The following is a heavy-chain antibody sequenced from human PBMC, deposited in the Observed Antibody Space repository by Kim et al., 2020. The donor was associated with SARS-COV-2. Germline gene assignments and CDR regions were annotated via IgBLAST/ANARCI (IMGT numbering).Heavy chain of an antibody. V-gene: IGHV3-73*01. CDR1: GFTFSGSA. CDR3: TSRSVVVAAIENY. Sequence: GGSLRLSCAASGFTFSGSAIHWVRQASGKGLEWVGRIRNKANSYATAYAASVEGRFAISRDDSKNTAYLQMNSLKTEDTAVYYCTSRSVVVAAIENYWGQGTLVTVSS. J-gene: IGHJ4*02. D-gene: IGHD2-21*02. CDR2: IRNKANSYAT.